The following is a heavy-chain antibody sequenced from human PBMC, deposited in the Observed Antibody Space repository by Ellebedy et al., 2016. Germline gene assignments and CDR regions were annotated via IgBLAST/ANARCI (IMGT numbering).Heavy chain of an antibody. Sequence: ASVKVSCKASGYTFTSYGISWVRQAPGQGLEWMGWISAYNGNTNYAQKLQGRVTMTTDTSTSTAYMELRSLRSDDTAVYYCARDRTGWLQPGTMRVDYWGQGTLVTVSS. CDR2: ISAYNGNT. J-gene: IGHJ4*02. D-gene: IGHD5-24*01. CDR3: ARDRTGWLQPGTMRVDY. CDR1: GYTFTSYG. V-gene: IGHV1-18*01.